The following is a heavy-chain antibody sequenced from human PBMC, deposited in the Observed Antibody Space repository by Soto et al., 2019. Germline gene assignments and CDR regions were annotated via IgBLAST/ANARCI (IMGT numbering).Heavy chain of an antibody. D-gene: IGHD1-1*01. J-gene: IGHJ6*03. V-gene: IGHV4-31*03. CDR2: IYYSGST. CDR3: ARTDWHEPHYMDV. Sequence: SETLSLTCTVSGGSISSGGYYWSWIRQHPGKGLEWIGYIYYSGSTYYNPSLKSRVTISVDTSKNQFSLKLSSVTAADTAVYYCARTDWHEPHYMDVWGKGTTVTVSS. CDR1: GGSISSGGYY.